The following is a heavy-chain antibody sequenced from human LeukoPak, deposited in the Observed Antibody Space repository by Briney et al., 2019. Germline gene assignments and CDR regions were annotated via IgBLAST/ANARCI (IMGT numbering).Heavy chain of an antibody. CDR3: AQGGHDFNPFYY. CDR2: IKGGGGDP. V-gene: IGHV3-23*01. J-gene: IGHJ4*02. CDR1: GFSFSSYA. D-gene: IGHD2-21*02. Sequence: GGSLRLSCAASGFSFSSYAMGWVRQAPGEGLEWVSSIKGGGGDPFYADSVRGRFTISRDKSKNTLYLQLNSLRAEDTAVYFCAQGGHDFNPFYYWGQGTPVTVSS.